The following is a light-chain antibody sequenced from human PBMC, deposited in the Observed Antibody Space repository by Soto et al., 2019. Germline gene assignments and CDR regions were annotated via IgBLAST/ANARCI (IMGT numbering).Light chain of an antibody. Sequence: QSALTQPASVSGSPGQSITISCSGTSSDVGGYNYVSWYQQHPGKAPKVMIYEVSNRPSGVSNRFSGSKAGNTASLTISGLQAEDEADYYCSSFSRSTTLVIFGGGTKSPS. V-gene: IGLV2-14*01. J-gene: IGLJ2*01. CDR2: EVS. CDR1: SSDVGGYNY. CDR3: SSFSRSTTLVI.